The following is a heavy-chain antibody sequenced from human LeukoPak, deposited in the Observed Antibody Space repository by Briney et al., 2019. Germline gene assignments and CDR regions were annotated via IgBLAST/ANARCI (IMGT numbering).Heavy chain of an antibody. CDR1: GYIFSGYY. CDR2: INPSSGGT. Sequence: ASVKVSCKTSGYIFSGYYMHWVRQAPGQGLEWMGCINPSSGGTNYTQKFQGRVTMTRDTSISTAYMELSRLRSDDTAVYYCARGARMYYYDSSGYNDYWGRGTLVAVSS. V-gene: IGHV1-2*02. CDR3: ARGARMYYYDSSGYNDY. D-gene: IGHD3-22*01. J-gene: IGHJ4*02.